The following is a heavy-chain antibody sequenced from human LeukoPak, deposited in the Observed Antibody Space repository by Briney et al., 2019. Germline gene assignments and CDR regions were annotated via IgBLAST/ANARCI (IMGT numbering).Heavy chain of an antibody. Sequence: PGGSLRLSCAASGFTFSSYGMSWVRQAPGKGLEWVSAISGSGGSTYYADSVKGRFTISRDNSKNTLYLQMNSLRAEDTAVYYCAKALDYGDYVDAFDIWGQGTMVTVSS. V-gene: IGHV3-23*01. D-gene: IGHD4-17*01. CDR1: GFTFSSYG. CDR2: ISGSGGST. CDR3: AKALDYGDYVDAFDI. J-gene: IGHJ3*02.